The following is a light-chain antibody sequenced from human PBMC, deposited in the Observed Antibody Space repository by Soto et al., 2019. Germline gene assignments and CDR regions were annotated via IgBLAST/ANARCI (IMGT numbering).Light chain of an antibody. CDR3: FSFTTESTDV. CDR1: SSDIGAYNY. J-gene: IGLJ1*01. Sequence: QSALTQPASVSGSPGQSITISCTGSSSDIGAYNYVSWFQQYPGKAPKLIISEVSNRPSGVSNRFSGSKSGTAASLTISGLQTEDEADYFCFSFTTESTDVFAPGPKVTVL. CDR2: EVS. V-gene: IGLV2-14*01.